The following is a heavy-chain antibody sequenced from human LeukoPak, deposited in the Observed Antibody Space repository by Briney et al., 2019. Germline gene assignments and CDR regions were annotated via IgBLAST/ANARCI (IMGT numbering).Heavy chain of an antibody. J-gene: IGHJ5*02. D-gene: IGHD1-26*01. Sequence: GGSLRLSCAASGFTFGRYWMSWVRQAPGKGLEWVANIKQDGSEKYYVDSVKGRCTISRDNAKNSLYLQMNSLRAEDTAVYYCAGGMYSGSFDPWGRGTLVTVSS. V-gene: IGHV3-7*02. CDR3: AGGMYSGSFDP. CDR1: GFTFGRYW. CDR2: IKQDGSEK.